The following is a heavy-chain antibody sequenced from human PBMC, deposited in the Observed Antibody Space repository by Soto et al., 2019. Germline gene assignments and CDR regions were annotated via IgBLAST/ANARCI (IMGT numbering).Heavy chain of an antibody. J-gene: IGHJ6*02. CDR2: INPNRAGT. D-gene: IGHD3-22*01. Sequence: GASVKVSCKASGYTFTGYYRHWVRQAPGQGLEWMGWINPNRAGTDYAQKFQGRVTMTRDTSISTAYMELSRLRSDDTAVYYCARVKAYDSSGYSPDAGMDVWGHGTTVTNSS. CDR3: ARVKAYDSSGYSPDAGMDV. CDR1: GYTFTGYY. V-gene: IGHV1-2*02.